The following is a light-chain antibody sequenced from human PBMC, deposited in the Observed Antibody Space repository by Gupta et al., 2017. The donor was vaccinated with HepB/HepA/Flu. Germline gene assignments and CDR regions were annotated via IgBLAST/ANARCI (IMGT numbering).Light chain of an antibody. CDR3: RGSASSTLWV. V-gene: IGLV3-1*01. CDR2: QDS. CDR1: KLGDKF. Sequence: SYELTHPPSVSVSPGQNASITCSGDKLGDKFACWYQQKHGQSPLLVIVQDSKRHSGIPYRGYAYYSASNATVHTIASHAIDDADDYYRGSASSTLWVFGGGTKLTVL. J-gene: IGLJ2*01.